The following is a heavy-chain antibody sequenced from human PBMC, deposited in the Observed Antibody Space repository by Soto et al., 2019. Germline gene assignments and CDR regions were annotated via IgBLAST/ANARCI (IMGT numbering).Heavy chain of an antibody. CDR3: ARSTTVTPNWFDP. CDR1: GVSISSGGYS. CDR2: IYHSGST. V-gene: IGHV4-30-2*01. Sequence: TQSLTCAFSGVSISSGGYSWSLIRHPPGKGLEWIGYIYHSGSTYYNPSLKSRVTISVDRSKNQFSLKLSSVTAADTAVYYCARSTTVTPNWFDPWGQGTLVTVSS. D-gene: IGHD4-4*01. J-gene: IGHJ5*02.